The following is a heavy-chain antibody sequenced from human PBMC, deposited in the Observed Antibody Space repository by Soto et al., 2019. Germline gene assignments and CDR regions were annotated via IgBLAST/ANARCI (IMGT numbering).Heavy chain of an antibody. CDR1: GGSISSSNW. CDR3: ARAWPSVDSYGSGVMDV. J-gene: IGHJ6*02. CDR2: IYHSGST. V-gene: IGHV4-4*02. Sequence: QVQLQESGPGLVKPSGTLSVTCAVSGGSISSSNWWNWVRQPPGKGLEWVGEIYHSGSTNYHPSLRSRATISLDKAKNQFSLRVKSVTAADTAEYYCARAWPSVDSYGSGVMDVWGQGTTVTVSS. D-gene: IGHD5-18*01.